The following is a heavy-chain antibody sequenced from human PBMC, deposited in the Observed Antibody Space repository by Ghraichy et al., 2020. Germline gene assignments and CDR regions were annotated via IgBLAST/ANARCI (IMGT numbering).Heavy chain of an antibody. Sequence: SGPTPVKPTQTLTLTCTFSGFSLSTSGVGVAWIRQPPGKALEWFALIYWDDDKRYSPSLQSRLSITKDTSKNQVVLKMTNMDPADTATYYCAHCPGYYDGSGYYATEYFQHWGQGTPVTVSS. CDR3: AHCPGYYDGSGYYATEYFQH. CDR1: GFSLSTSGVG. D-gene: IGHD3-22*01. CDR2: IYWDDDK. V-gene: IGHV2-5*02. J-gene: IGHJ1*01.